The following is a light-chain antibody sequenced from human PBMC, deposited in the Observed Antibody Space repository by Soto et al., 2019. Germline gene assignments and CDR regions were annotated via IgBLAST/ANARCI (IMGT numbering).Light chain of an antibody. CDR3: QQRHMWPVT. CDR2: DAY. V-gene: IGKV3-11*01. CDR1: QSVSSN. Sequence: EIVVTQSPATLSVSPGERATLSCRASQSVSSNLAWYQQKPGRAPRLLIYDAYNRATGIPPRFSGSGSGTDFTLTISSLEPEDSAVYYCQQRHMWPVTFGQGTRLEIK. J-gene: IGKJ5*01.